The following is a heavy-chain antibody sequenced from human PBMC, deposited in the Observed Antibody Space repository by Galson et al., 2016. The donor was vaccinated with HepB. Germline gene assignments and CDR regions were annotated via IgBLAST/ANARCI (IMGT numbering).Heavy chain of an antibody. Sequence: SLRLSCATSGFFFSGRAMSWVRQAPGKELEWVSGINRYGATTGYAASMKGRFTISRDNSNNTLYLQMNSLRTEDTAVYYCARDDYSGGRGSPDYWGQGTLVTVSS. J-gene: IGHJ4*02. V-gene: IGHV3-23*01. CDR3: ARDDYSGGRGSPDY. CDR2: INRYGATT. D-gene: IGHD4/OR15-4a*01. CDR1: GFFFSGRA.